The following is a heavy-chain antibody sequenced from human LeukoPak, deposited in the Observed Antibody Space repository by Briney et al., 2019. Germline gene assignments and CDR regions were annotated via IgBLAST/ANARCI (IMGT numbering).Heavy chain of an antibody. V-gene: IGHV1-18*01. D-gene: IGHD5-18*01. J-gene: IGHJ4*02. CDR1: GYTFSSDG. Sequence: ASVKVSCKASGYTFSSDGISWVRQAPGQGLEWMGWISAYNGNTNYAQKLQGRVTMTTDTSTSTAYMELRSLRSDDTAVYYCARETAMAFIDYWGQGTLVTVSS. CDR3: ARETAMAFIDY. CDR2: ISAYNGNT.